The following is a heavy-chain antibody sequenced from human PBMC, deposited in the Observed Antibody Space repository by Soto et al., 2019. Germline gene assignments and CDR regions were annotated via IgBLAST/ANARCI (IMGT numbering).Heavy chain of an antibody. D-gene: IGHD2-2*01. CDR3: ARQPPGWMGSSTSCPDY. V-gene: IGHV4-59*08. CDR2: IYYSGST. Sequence: SETLSLTCTVSGGSISSYYWSWIRQPPGKGLEWIGYIYYSGSTNYNPSLKSRVTISVDTSKNQFSLKLSSVTAADTAVYYCARQPPGWMGSSTSCPDYWGQGTLVTVSS. J-gene: IGHJ4*02. CDR1: GGSISSYY.